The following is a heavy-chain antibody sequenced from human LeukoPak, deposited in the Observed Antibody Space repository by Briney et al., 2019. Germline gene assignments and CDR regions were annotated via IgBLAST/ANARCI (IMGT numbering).Heavy chain of an antibody. D-gene: IGHD2/OR15-2a*01. Sequence: NPGGSLRLSCAASGFTFSNAWMSWVRQAPGKGLEWVGGIKGKTDGGTTDYAAPVKGRFTISRDDSKNTLYLQMNSLKSEDTAVYYCVTDLRGRGPNPLSSRIDYWGHGSLVTVSS. V-gene: IGHV3-15*01. CDR1: GFTFSNAW. J-gene: IGHJ4*01. CDR3: VTDLRGRGPNPLSSRIDY. CDR2: IKGKTDGGTT.